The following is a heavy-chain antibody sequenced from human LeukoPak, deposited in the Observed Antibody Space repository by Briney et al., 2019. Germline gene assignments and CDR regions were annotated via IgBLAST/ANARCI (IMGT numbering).Heavy chain of an antibody. V-gene: IGHV1-46*01. Sequence: ASVKVSCNASGYTFTSYYMHWVRQAPGQGLEWMGIINPSGGSTSYAQKVQGRVTMTRDMSTSTVYMELSSLRSEDTAVYYCARTIWFGKLWGYFDYWGQGTLVTVSS. CDR2: INPSGGST. J-gene: IGHJ4*02. CDR1: GYTFTSYY. CDR3: ARTIWFGKLWGYFDY. D-gene: IGHD3-10*01.